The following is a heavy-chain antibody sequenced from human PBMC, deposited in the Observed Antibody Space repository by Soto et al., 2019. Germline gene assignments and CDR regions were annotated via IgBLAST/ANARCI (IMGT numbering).Heavy chain of an antibody. Sequence: QVQLQESGPGLVKPSQTLSLTCTVSGGSISSGGYYWSWIRQHPGKGLEWIGYIYYSGSTYYNPSLKSRVTISVDASKNQFSLKLSSVTAADTAVYYCARGMEDDILTGYFLLDSSANLLLDYWGQGTLVTVSS. J-gene: IGHJ4*02. CDR1: GGSISSGGYY. CDR3: ARGMEDDILTGYFLLDSSANLLLDY. D-gene: IGHD3-9*01. V-gene: IGHV4-31*03. CDR2: IYYSGST.